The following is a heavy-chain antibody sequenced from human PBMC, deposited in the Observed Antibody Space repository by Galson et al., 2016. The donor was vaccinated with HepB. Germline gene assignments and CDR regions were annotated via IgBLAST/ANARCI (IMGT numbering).Heavy chain of an antibody. J-gene: IGHJ4*02. V-gene: IGHV4-59*01. CDR1: GGFISTSY. D-gene: IGHD7-27*01. CDR2: IYYSGNT. Sequence: TLSLTCTVSGGFISTSYWSWIRQPPGKGLEWIGYIYYSGNTYYNPSLRSRVTMSVGTSKNQFSLKLTSVTTADTAVYYCARSELGIFDSWGQGTLVTVSS. CDR3: ARSELGIFDS.